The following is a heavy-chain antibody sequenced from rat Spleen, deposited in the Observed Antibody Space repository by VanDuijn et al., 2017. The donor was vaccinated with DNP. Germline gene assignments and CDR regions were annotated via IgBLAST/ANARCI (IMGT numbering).Heavy chain of an antibody. D-gene: IGHD1-8*01. V-gene: IGHV3-1*01. Sequence: EVQLQESGSGLVKPSQSLSLTCSVTGYSITSNYWGWIRKFPGNKMEYIGHISYSGSTNYNPSLRSRISITRDTSKNQFFRQLNSVTTEDTATYYCARGVYGSYDYWYFDFWGPGTMVTVSS. CDR2: ISYSGST. J-gene: IGHJ1*01. CDR1: GYSITSNY. CDR3: ARGVYGSYDYWYFDF.